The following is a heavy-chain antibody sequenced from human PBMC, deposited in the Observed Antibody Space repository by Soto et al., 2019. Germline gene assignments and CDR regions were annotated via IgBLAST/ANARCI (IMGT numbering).Heavy chain of an antibody. CDR3: ARDYFHQRGYYYGMDV. Sequence: ASVKVSCKASGYTFTGYYMHWVRQAPGQGLEWMGWINPNSGGTNYAQKFQGWVTMTRDTSISTAYMELSRLRSDDTAVYYCARDYFHQRGYYYGMDVWGQGTTVTVSS. D-gene: IGHD3-10*01. CDR1: GYTFTGYY. V-gene: IGHV1-2*04. J-gene: IGHJ6*02. CDR2: INPNSGGT.